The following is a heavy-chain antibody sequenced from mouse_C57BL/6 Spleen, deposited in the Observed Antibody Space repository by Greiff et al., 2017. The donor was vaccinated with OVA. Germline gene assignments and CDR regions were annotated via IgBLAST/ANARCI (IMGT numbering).Heavy chain of an antibody. CDR2: IHPNSGST. Sequence: VQLQQPGAELVKPGASVKLSCKASGYTFTSYWMHWVKQRPGQGLEWIGMIHPNSGSTNYNEKFKSKATLTVDKSSSTAYMQLSSLTSEDSAVYYCARGSSGYEFAYWGQGTLVTVSA. V-gene: IGHV1-64*01. J-gene: IGHJ3*01. CDR1: GYTFTSYW. CDR3: ARGSSGYEFAY. D-gene: IGHD3-2*02.